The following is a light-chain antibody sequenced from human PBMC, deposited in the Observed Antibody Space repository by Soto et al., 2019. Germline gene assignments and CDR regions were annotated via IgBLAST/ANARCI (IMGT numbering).Light chain of an antibody. CDR1: QSIDRW. CDR3: QQKRAYPST. Sequence: DIQMTQSPSTLSASVGDRVTITCRASQSIDRWMAWYQQKPGEAPNLLIHTASTLHGGVPSRFSGSGSGTDFTLTITSLQAEDCATYYCQQKRAYPSTFGEGTKVDIK. V-gene: IGKV1-5*01. J-gene: IGKJ4*01. CDR2: TAS.